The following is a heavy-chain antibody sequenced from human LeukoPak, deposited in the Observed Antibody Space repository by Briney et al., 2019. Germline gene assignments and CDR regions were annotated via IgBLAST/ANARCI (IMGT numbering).Heavy chain of an antibody. Sequence: SVKVFCKASGGTFSSYAISRVRQAPRQGLEWMGGIIPIFGTANYAQKFQGRVTTTADESTSTAYMELSSLRSADAAVYYCASEGGARDDILSGAGSSMDVWGQGTTVTVSS. D-gene: IGHD3-9*01. CDR1: GGTFSSYA. CDR3: ASEGGARDDILSGAGSSMDV. V-gene: IGHV1-69*13. J-gene: IGHJ6*02. CDR2: IIPIFGTA.